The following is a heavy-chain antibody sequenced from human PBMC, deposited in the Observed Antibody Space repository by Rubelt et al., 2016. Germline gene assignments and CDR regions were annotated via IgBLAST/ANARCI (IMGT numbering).Heavy chain of an antibody. V-gene: IGHV1-24*01. CDR3: ATGSVRYYYYGMDV. Sequence: QVQLVQSGAEVKKPGASVKVSCKASGYTFTSYDINWVRQATGQGLEWMGGFDPADGETIYAQKFQGRVTMTEDTSTDTAYMELSSLRSEDTAVYYCATGSVRYYYYGMDVWGQGTTVTVSS. D-gene: IGHD1-1*01. CDR2: FDPADGET. J-gene: IGHJ6*02. CDR1: GYTFTSYD.